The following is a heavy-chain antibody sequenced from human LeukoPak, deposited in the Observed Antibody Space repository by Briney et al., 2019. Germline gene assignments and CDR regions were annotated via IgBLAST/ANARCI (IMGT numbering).Heavy chain of an antibody. CDR1: GYTFTSYD. CDR2: MNPNSGNT. V-gene: IGHV1-8*01. J-gene: IGHJ4*02. Sequence: EASVKVSCKASGYTFTSYDINWVRQATGQGLEWMGWMNPNSGNTGYAQKFQGRVTMTRNTSISTAYMELSSLRSEDTAVYYCARGLGDGCNPPFDYWGQGTLVTVSS. D-gene: IGHD5-24*01. CDR3: ARGLGDGCNPPFDY.